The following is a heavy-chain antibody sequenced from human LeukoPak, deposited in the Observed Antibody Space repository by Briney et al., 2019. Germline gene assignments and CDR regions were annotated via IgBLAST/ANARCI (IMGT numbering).Heavy chain of an antibody. CDR1: GYTFTSYG. Sequence: ASVKVSCKASGYTFTSYGISWVRQAPGQGLEWMGWISAYNGNTNYAQKLQGRVTMTTDTSTSTAYMELRSLRSDDTAVYYCAREGVAGTFLGWVVDYWGQGTLVTVSS. CDR3: AREGVAGTFLGWVVDY. D-gene: IGHD3-3*01. CDR2: ISAYNGNT. J-gene: IGHJ4*02. V-gene: IGHV1-18*01.